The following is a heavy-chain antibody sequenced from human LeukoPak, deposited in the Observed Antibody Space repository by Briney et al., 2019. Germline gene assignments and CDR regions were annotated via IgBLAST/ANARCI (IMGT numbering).Heavy chain of an antibody. CDR1: GGSISSGDYY. J-gene: IGHJ4*02. Sequence: KTSQTLSLTCTVSGGSISSGDYYWSWIRQPPGKGLEWIGYIYYSGSTYYNPSLKSRVTISVDTSKNQFSLKLSSVTAADTAVYYCAREVVYCSSTSCSSHFDYWGQGTLVTVSS. CDR2: IYYSGST. D-gene: IGHD2-2*01. V-gene: IGHV4-30-4*08. CDR3: AREVVYCSSTSCSSHFDY.